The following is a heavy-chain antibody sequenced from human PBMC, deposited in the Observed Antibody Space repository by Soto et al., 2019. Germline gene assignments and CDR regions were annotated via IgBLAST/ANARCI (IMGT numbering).Heavy chain of an antibody. CDR1: GYTLPELS. CDR3: ATSSGYSSGWTHDY. V-gene: IGHV1-24*01. J-gene: IGHJ4*02. D-gene: IGHD6-19*01. CDR2: FDPEDGET. Sequence: ASVNVSCKLSGYTLPELSIHWVRQAPGKGLEWMGGFDPEDGETIYAQKFQGRVTMTEDTSTDTAYMELSSLRSEDTAVYYCATSSGYSSGWTHDYWGQGTLVTVSS.